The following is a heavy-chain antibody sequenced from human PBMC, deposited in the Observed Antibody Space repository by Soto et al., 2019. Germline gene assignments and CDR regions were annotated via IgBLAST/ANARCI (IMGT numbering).Heavy chain of an antibody. Sequence: ASVKVSCKASGYSFTTYGISWVRQAPGQGLEWMGWISDYNGNTNYEKKFQGRVTMTTDTSTRTAYMELKSLRSDDTAVYYCAREGFSCGSESYPPPRYYGMDVWGQGTTVTVS. CDR3: AREGFSCGSESYPPPRYYGMDV. V-gene: IGHV1-18*01. CDR2: ISDYNGNT. D-gene: IGHD3-10*01. CDR1: GYSFTTYG. J-gene: IGHJ6*02.